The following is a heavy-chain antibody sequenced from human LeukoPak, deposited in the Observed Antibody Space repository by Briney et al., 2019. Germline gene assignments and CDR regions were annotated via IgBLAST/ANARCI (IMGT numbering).Heavy chain of an antibody. V-gene: IGHV4-39*01. J-gene: IGHJ5*02. CDR3: ARGRVYCSSTSCSWVWFDP. CDR1: GGSIRTRTYY. Sequence: SETLSLTCNVSGGSIRTRTYYWAWIRQPPGRELEWIGTVFYTESTYYHPSLKSRLTISVDTSNNQFSLKLSSVTAADTAVYYCARGRVYCSSTSCSWVWFDPWGQGTLVTVSS. D-gene: IGHD2-2*01. CDR2: VFYTEST.